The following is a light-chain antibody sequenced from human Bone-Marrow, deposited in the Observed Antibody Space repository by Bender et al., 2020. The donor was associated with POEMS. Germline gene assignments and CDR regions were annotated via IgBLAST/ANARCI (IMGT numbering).Light chain of an antibody. CDR1: SSDVGSYNL. CDR3: SSYRVSGRVV. Sequence: QSALTQPASVSGSPGQSITISCIGTSSDVGSYNLVSWYQQHPGKVPKLIIYDVSNRTSGASDRFSASKSGNTASLTISGLQAEDEADYYCSSYRVSGRVVFGTGTKVTVL. V-gene: IGLV2-14*02. CDR2: DVS. J-gene: IGLJ1*01.